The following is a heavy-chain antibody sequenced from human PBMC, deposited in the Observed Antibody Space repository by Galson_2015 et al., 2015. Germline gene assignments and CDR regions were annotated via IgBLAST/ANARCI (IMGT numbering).Heavy chain of an antibody. CDR1: GFIFSDYY. Sequence: SLRLSCATSGFIFSDYYMDWVRQAPGKGLEWAARIRDKPNGFTTEYAASVKGRFTISRDDSKNSLFLQMNSLITEDTAVYYCAISGKSAGHRSIDYWGQGTLVTVSS. D-gene: IGHD4-23*01. CDR2: IRDKPNGFTT. CDR3: AISGKSAGHRSIDY. J-gene: IGHJ4*02. V-gene: IGHV3-72*01.